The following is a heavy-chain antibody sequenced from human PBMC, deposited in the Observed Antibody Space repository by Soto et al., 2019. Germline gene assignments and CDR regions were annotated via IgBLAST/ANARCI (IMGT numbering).Heavy chain of an antibody. D-gene: IGHD3-22*01. Sequence: SETLSLTCTVSGGSISSGGYYWSWIRQHPGKGLEWIGYIYYSGSTYYNPSLKSRVTISVDTSKNQFSLKLSSVTAADTAVYYCARATYYYDSSGYSRRQAFDYWGQGTLVTVSS. J-gene: IGHJ4*02. CDR1: GGSISSGGYY. V-gene: IGHV4-31*03. CDR3: ARATYYYDSSGYSRRQAFDY. CDR2: IYYSGST.